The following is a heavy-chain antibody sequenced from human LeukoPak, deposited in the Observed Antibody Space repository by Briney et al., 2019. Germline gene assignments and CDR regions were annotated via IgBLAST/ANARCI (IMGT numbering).Heavy chain of an antibody. Sequence: PGGSLRLSCAASGFTFSSYWMSWVRQAPGKGLEWVANIKQDGSEKYYVDSVKGRFTISRDDAKNSLYLQMNSLRAEDTAVYYCARDLGPVHSGYWGQGTLVTVSS. V-gene: IGHV3-7*01. CDR1: GFTFSSYW. CDR2: IKQDGSEK. D-gene: IGHD3-10*01. CDR3: ARDLGPVHSGY. J-gene: IGHJ4*02.